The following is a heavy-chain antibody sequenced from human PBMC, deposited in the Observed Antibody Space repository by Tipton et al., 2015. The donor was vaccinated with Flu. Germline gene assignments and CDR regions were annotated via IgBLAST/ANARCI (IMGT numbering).Heavy chain of an antibody. CDR1: DDSMRSYY. D-gene: IGHD3-10*01. V-gene: IGHV4-59*01. J-gene: IGHJ3*02. Sequence: TLSLTCSVSDDSMRSYYWSWIRQPPGKGLEWIGTIYYNGSTDYNPSLSSRLTISVDMSKNQFSLKLTSVTAAVTAVYYCARDQTYYYGSSDAFDIWGQGTMVTVSS. CDR3: ARDQTYYYGSSDAFDI. CDR2: IYYNGST.